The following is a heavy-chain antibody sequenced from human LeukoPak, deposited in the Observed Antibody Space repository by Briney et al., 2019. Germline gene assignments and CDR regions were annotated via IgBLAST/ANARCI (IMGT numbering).Heavy chain of an antibody. Sequence: PSETLSLTCAVYGGSFSGYYWSWIRQPPGKGLEWIGEINHSGSTNYNPSLKSRVTISVDTSKNQFSLKLSSVTAADTAVYYCARGPQRSYDFWSGYLRGGTTPFDYWGQGTLVTVSS. D-gene: IGHD3-3*01. J-gene: IGHJ4*02. V-gene: IGHV4-34*01. CDR1: GGSFSGYY. CDR2: INHSGST. CDR3: ARGPQRSYDFWSGYLRGGTTPFDY.